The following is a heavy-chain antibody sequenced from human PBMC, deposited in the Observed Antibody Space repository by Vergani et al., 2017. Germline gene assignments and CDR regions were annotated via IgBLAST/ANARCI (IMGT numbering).Heavy chain of an antibody. D-gene: IGHD3-10*01. V-gene: IGHV4-38-2*01. Sequence: QVQLQESGPGLVTPSETLSLTCSVSGNSISSDYYWGWIRQPPGKGLEWIGTINHSGGTYYNPSLKSRVTISVDTSKNQFSLTLTSVTAADTAVYYCARNAMVRAVIGAFDIWGLGTMVTVSS. CDR3: ARNAMVRAVIGAFDI. CDR2: INHSGGT. CDR1: GNSISSDYY. J-gene: IGHJ3*02.